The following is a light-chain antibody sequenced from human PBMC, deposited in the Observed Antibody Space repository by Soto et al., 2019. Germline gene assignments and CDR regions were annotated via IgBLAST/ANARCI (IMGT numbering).Light chain of an antibody. CDR1: QTIRSR. Sequence: DIQMTQSPSTLSGSVGDRITMACRASQTIRSRLAWYQQKPGKAPKLLIFKVSTLKSGVPARFSGSGCGTEFTITISSLQPDDVATYYCQQYNNFRWTFGQGTKV. V-gene: IGKV1-5*03. J-gene: IGKJ1*01. CDR3: QQYNNFRWT. CDR2: KVS.